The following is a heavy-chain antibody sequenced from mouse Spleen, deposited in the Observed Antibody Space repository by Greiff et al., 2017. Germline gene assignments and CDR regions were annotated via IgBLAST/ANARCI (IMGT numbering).Heavy chain of an antibody. CDR3: ARKEGRGFAY. Sequence: VQRVESGAELVKPGASVKLSCKASGYTFTSYWMQWVKQRPGQGLEWIGEIDPSDSYTNYNQKFKGKATLTVDTSSSTAYMQLSSLTSEDSAVYYCARKEGRGFAYWGQGTLVTVSA. D-gene: IGHD3-3*01. V-gene: IGHV1-50*01. J-gene: IGHJ3*01. CDR1: GYTFTSYW. CDR2: IDPSDSYT.